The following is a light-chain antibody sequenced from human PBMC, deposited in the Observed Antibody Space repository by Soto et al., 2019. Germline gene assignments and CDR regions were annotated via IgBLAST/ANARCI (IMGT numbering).Light chain of an antibody. V-gene: IGKV4-1*01. J-gene: IGKJ2*01. CDR3: HQYYGSPYS. CDR1: RTVLSTADNQNF. Sequence: DIAMTQSPDSLVVSLGERATINCKSGRTVLSTADNQNFLAWYQQRPGQPPKLLIYGASTRAPGVPDRFIGSGSATEFTLTVAGLQPEDVAVYYCHQYYGSPYSFGQGTRLEI. CDR2: GAS.